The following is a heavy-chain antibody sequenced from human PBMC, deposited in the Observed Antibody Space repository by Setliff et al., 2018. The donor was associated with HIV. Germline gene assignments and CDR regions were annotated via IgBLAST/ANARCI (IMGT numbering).Heavy chain of an antibody. D-gene: IGHD3-10*01. CDR1: GFGFPNSG. CDR2: ITDNSDYI. Sequence: PGGSLRLSCAASGFGFPNSGMSLVRQAPGKGLEWVSSITDNSDYIYYADSMKGRFTISRDNAKNSLYLQMNSLRAEDTAVYHCTAGHYGPNPWGQGTPVTVSS. CDR3: TAGHYGPNP. V-gene: IGHV3-21*01. J-gene: IGHJ5*02.